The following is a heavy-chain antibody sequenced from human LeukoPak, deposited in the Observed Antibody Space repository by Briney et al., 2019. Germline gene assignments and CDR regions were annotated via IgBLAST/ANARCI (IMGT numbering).Heavy chain of an antibody. Sequence: GGSLRLSCAASGFTFSSYGMHWVRQTPGKGLEWVAVIWHDGSYKYYAESVKGRFIISRDNSQNTLYLQMNSLRVEDTAVYYCARGGAFPDYWGQGTLVTVSS. D-gene: IGHD1-26*01. CDR2: IWHDGSYK. CDR1: GFTFSSYG. V-gene: IGHV3-33*01. CDR3: ARGGAFPDY. J-gene: IGHJ4*02.